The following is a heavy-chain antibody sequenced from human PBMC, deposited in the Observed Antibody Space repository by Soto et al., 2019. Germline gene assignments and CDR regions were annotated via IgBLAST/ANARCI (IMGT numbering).Heavy chain of an antibody. V-gene: IGHV4-59*01. D-gene: IGHD3-9*01. CDR3: ARVVDYDTLTGYYRGAGWFDP. J-gene: IGHJ5*01. CDR2: IYYSENT. CDR1: GGSISSYY. Sequence: SETLSLTCTVSGGSISSYYWSWIRQPPGKGLEWIGYIYYSENTYYNPSLKSRVAISGDTSKNQFSLKLSSVTAADTAVYYCARVVDYDTLTGYYRGAGWFDPWGQGTLVTVSS.